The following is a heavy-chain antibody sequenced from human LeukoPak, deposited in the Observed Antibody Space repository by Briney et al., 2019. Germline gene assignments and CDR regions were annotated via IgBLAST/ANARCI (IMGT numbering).Heavy chain of an antibody. CDR3: ASGHDFWSGYSPFDY. CDR1: GFTFSSYA. Sequence: PGGSLRLSCAASGFTFSSYAMSWVRQAPGKGLEWVSAISGSGGSTYYADSVKGRFTISRDNSKNTLYLQMNSLRAEDTAVYYCASGHDFWSGYSPFDYWGQGTLVTVSS. CDR2: ISGSGGST. V-gene: IGHV3-23*01. D-gene: IGHD3-3*01. J-gene: IGHJ4*02.